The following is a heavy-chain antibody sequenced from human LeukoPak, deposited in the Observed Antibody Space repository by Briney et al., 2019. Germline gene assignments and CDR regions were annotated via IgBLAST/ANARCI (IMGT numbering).Heavy chain of an antibody. CDR1: GGSFSGYY. CDR2: INHSGST. J-gene: IGHJ4*02. Sequence: PSETLSLTCAVYGGSFSGYYWSWIRQPPGKGLEWIGEINHSGSTNYNPSLKSRVTISVDTSKNQFSLKLSSVTAGDTAVYYCARGGRGYSYGRIFDYWGQGTLVTVSS. CDR3: ARGGRGYSYGRIFDY. V-gene: IGHV4-34*01. D-gene: IGHD5-18*01.